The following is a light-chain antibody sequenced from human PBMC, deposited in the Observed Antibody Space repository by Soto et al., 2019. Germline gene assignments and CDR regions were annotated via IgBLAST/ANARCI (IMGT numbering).Light chain of an antibody. CDR2: EVR. Sequence: QSALTQPASVSGSPGQSITISCTGTSHDIGGYKYVSWYQQHPGKAPKLMIYEVRNRPSGIPLRFSASKSGNTASLTISGLQAEDEAHYYCSSFTSKSTLIFGGGTKVTVL. J-gene: IGLJ2*01. CDR1: SHDIGGYKY. CDR3: SSFTSKSTLI. V-gene: IGLV2-14*01.